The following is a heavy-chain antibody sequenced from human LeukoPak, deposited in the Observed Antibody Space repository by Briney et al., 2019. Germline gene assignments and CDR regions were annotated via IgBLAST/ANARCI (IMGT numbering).Heavy chain of an antibody. CDR3: ATGRGVPGYQYLDF. Sequence: PGGSLRLSCVASGAASGLSFSGYGMHWVRQAPGQGLEGVAFLEDDGSQKHFADSVKGRFTISRDNSASTLYLQLNSLRVEDTAVYYCATGRGVPGYQYLDFWGQGTLVTVSS. CDR1: GLSFSGYG. D-gene: IGHD3-10*01. J-gene: IGHJ4*02. V-gene: IGHV3-30*02. CDR2: LEDDGSQK.